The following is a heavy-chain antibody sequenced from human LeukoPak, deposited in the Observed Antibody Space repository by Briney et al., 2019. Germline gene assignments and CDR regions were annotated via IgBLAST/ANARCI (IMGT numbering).Heavy chain of an antibody. CDR3: ARDRPRYCSGGCCFQFDP. CDR2: ISAYNGNT. CDR1: GYTFTSYG. Sequence: ASVKVSCKASGYTFTSYGISWVRQAPGQGLEWMGWISAYNGNTNYAQKLQGRVTMTTDTSTSTAYMELRSLRSDDTAVYYCARDRPRYCSGGCCFQFDPWGQGTLVTVSS. J-gene: IGHJ5*01. D-gene: IGHD2-15*01. V-gene: IGHV1-18*01.